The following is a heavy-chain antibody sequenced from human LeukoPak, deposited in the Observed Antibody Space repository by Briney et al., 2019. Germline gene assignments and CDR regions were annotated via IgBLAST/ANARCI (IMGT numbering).Heavy chain of an antibody. CDR3: ARGGSGSGWFLYYFDY. CDR1: GFTFSSYA. V-gene: IGHV3-30-3*01. J-gene: IGHJ4*02. D-gene: IGHD6-19*01. CDR2: ISYDGSNK. Sequence: PGGSLRLSCAASGFTFSSYAMHWVRQAPGKGLEWVAVISYDGSNKYYADSVKGRFTISRDNSKNTLYLQMNSLRAEDTAVYYCARGGSGSGWFLYYFDYWGQGTLVTVSS.